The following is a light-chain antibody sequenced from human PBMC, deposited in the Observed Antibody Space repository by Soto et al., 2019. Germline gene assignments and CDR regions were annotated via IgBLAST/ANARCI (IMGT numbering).Light chain of an antibody. Sequence: LTHPAAVSGSPGQSITSSCTGTSSDVGGYNYVSWYQQQSGKAPKLMIHEVSDRPSGVSSRFSGSKSGNTASLTISGLQAEDEADYYCSSYTSSRAYVFGIGTKVTVL. CDR1: SSDVGGYNY. CDR3: SSYTSSRAYV. J-gene: IGLJ1*01. V-gene: IGLV2-14*01. CDR2: EVS.